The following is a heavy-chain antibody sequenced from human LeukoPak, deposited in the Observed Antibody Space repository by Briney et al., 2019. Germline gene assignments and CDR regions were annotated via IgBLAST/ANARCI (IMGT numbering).Heavy chain of an antibody. CDR2: INPNSGGT. CDR3: ARDYSSSWYFDY. D-gene: IGHD6-13*01. Sequence: ASVKVSCKASGYTFTGYYMHWVRQAPGQGLEWMGWINPNSGGTNYAQKFQGSVTMTRDTSISTAYMELSRLRSDDTAVYYCARDYSSSWYFDYWGQGTLVTVSS. J-gene: IGHJ4*02. CDR1: GYTFTGYY. V-gene: IGHV1-2*02.